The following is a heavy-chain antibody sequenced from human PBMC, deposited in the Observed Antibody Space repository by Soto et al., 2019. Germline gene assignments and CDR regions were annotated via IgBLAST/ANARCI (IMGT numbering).Heavy chain of an antibody. Sequence: VASVKVSCKASGYTFTSYGISWVRQAPGQGLEWMGWISAYNGNTNYAQKLQGRVTMTTDTSTSTAYMELRSLRSDDTAVYYCARDRDVVVPAAIPGIAVAGTSGDYWGQGTLVTVSS. J-gene: IGHJ4*02. CDR1: GYTFTSYG. V-gene: IGHV1-18*01. CDR2: ISAYNGNT. CDR3: ARDRDVVVPAAIPGIAVAGTSGDY. D-gene: IGHD2-2*02.